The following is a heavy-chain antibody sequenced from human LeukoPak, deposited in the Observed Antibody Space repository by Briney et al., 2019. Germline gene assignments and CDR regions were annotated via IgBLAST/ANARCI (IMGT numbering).Heavy chain of an antibody. J-gene: IGHJ5*02. V-gene: IGHV3-30*14. D-gene: IGHD6-19*01. CDR1: GFTFSSYA. Sequence: GRSLRLSCPASGFTFSSYAMHWVRQAPGKGLEWVAVISYDGSNKYYADSVKGRFTISRDNSKNTLYLQMNSLRAEDTAVYYRARESSGWYGNWFDPWGQGTLVTVSS. CDR3: ARESSGWYGNWFDP. CDR2: ISYDGSNK.